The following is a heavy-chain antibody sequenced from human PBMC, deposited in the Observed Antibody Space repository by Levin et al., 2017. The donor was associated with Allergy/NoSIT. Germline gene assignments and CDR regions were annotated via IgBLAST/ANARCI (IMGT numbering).Heavy chain of an antibody. J-gene: IGHJ4*02. Sequence: GESLKISCKASGYTFTSYYMHWVRQAPGQGLEWMGIIDPSGGSTSYAQKFQGRVTMTRDTSTSTVYMELSSLRSEDTAVYYCARVLDSSGLKWGQGTLVTVSS. D-gene: IGHD3-22*01. CDR1: GYTFTSYY. CDR3: ARVLDSSGLK. V-gene: IGHV1-46*01. CDR2: IDPSGGST.